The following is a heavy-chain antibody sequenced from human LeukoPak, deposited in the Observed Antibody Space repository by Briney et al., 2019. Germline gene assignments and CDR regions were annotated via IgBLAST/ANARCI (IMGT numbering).Heavy chain of an antibody. CDR1: GFFFSNYW. CDR3: ARGGNSSWDY. V-gene: IGHV3-7*01. Sequence: GGSLRLSCAASGFFFSNYWMSWVRQAPGKGRGWVANIKPDGTEKYYVDSLKGRFTISRDSAKNSLYLQMNSLRVEDTAVYYCARGGNSSWDYWGQGALVTVSS. J-gene: IGHJ4*02. CDR2: IKPDGTEK. D-gene: IGHD6-6*01.